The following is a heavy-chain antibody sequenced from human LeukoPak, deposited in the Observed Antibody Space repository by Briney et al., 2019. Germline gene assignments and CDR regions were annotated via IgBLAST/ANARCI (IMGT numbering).Heavy chain of an antibody. J-gene: IGHJ5*02. CDR3: ARDSSSWYRGNWFDP. CDR2: IKQDGSEK. Sequence: GSLRLSCAASGFTFSSYWMSWGRRAPGKGLEWVANIKQDGSEKYYVDSVKGRFTISRDNAKNSLYLQMNSLRAEDTAVYYCARDSSSWYRGNWFDPWGQGTLVTVSS. D-gene: IGHD6-13*01. CDR1: GFTFSSYW. V-gene: IGHV3-7*01.